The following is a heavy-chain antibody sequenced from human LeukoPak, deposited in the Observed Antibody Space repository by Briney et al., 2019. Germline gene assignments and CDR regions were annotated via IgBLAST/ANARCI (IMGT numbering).Heavy chain of an antibody. CDR2: IYYSGST. Sequence: PSETLSLTCTVSGGSISSYYWSWIRQPPGKGLEWIGYIYYSGSTNYNPSLKSRVTISVDTSKNQFSLKLSSVTAADTAVYYCARRGYSYGAPGAFDIWGQGTMVTVSS. D-gene: IGHD5-18*01. V-gene: IGHV4-59*08. CDR1: GGSISSYY. CDR3: ARRGYSYGAPGAFDI. J-gene: IGHJ3*02.